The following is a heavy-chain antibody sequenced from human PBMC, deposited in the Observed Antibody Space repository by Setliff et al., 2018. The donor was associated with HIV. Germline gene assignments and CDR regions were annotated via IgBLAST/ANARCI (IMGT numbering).Heavy chain of an antibody. Sequence: ASVKVSCKASGYSFTKYGISWVRQAPGQGLEWMGWISPNNGNTNYAQKVQGRVTMTRDTSTSTVYMELSSLRSEDTAVYYCASAGAWQRNALDIWGQGTMVTVSS. CDR1: GYSFTKYG. V-gene: IGHV1-18*01. J-gene: IGHJ3*02. CDR2: ISPNNGNT. CDR3: ASAGAWQRNALDI. D-gene: IGHD5-12*01.